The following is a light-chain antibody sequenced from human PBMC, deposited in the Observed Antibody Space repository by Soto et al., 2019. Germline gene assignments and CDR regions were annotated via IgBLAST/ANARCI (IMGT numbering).Light chain of an antibody. CDR2: WAS. CDR3: QQYYSTPPWT. Sequence: IVMTQSPDSLAVSLGERATINCKSSQSILYSSNNKNYLAWYQQKPGQPPKLLIYWASTRETGVPDRFSGSGSGADFTLTISSLQAVDVAVYYCQQYYSTPPWTFGQGTKVEIK. CDR1: QSILYSSNNKNY. J-gene: IGKJ1*01. V-gene: IGKV4-1*01.